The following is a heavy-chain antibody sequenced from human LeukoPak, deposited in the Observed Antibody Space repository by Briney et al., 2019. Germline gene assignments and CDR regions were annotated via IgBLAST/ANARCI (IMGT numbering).Heavy chain of an antibody. V-gene: IGHV1-69*02. D-gene: IGHD3-10*01. CDR3: SFGAPIYYYGMDV. CDR1: GGTFNSYT. J-gene: IGHJ6*02. Sequence: SVKVSCKASGGTFNSYTISWVRQAPGQGLEWMGRIIPILGMANYAQKFQGRVTITADKSTSTAYMELSSLRSEDTAVYYCSFGAPIYYYGMDVWGHGTTVTVSS. CDR2: IIPILGMA.